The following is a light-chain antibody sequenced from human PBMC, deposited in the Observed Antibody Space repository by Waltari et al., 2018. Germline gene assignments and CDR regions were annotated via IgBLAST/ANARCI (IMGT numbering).Light chain of an antibody. CDR1: ALPPTE. V-gene: IGLV3-10*01. CDR2: EDT. Sequence: SYELTQPPSVSVSPGQTARITCSGDALPPTEPYLYQQKSGQAPVLVTYEDTKRPSGIPERFSGSSSGTWVTLIINGAQVEDEADYYCYSPDGSDNHAPWVYGGGTKLTVL. J-gene: IGLJ3*02. CDR3: YSPDGSDNHAPWV.